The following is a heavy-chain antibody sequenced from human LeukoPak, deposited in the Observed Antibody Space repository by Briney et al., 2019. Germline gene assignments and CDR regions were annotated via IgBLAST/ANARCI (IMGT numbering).Heavy chain of an antibody. CDR3: ARVQGYSYGPDAFDI. D-gene: IGHD5-18*01. Sequence: SETLSLTCAVSGGSISSGGYSWSWIRQPPGKGLEWIGYIYHSGSTYYNPSLKSRVTISVDRSKNQSSLKLSSVTAADTAVYYCARVQGYSYGPDAFDIWGQGTMVTVSS. V-gene: IGHV4-30-2*01. CDR1: GGSISSGGYS. CDR2: IYHSGST. J-gene: IGHJ3*02.